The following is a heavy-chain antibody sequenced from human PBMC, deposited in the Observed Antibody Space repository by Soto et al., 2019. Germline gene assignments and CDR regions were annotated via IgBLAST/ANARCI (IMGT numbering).Heavy chain of an antibody. CDR1: GGSISSGGYY. Sequence: QVQLQESGPGLVKPSQTLSLTCTVSGGSISSGGYYWSWIRQHPGKGLEWIGYIYYSGSTYYNPSLKSRVTISVDTSKNQFSLKLSSVTAADTAVYYCAREPSGGGRGRNWFDPWGQGTLVTVSS. J-gene: IGHJ5*02. V-gene: IGHV4-31*03. D-gene: IGHD2-15*01. CDR2: IYYSGST. CDR3: AREPSGGGRGRNWFDP.